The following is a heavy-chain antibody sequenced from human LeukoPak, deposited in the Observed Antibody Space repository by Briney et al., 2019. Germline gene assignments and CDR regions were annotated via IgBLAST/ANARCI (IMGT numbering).Heavy chain of an antibody. V-gene: IGHV3-21*01. Sequence: GGSLRLSCAASGFTFSSYTMNWVSQAPGKGLEWVSSISRSSSYIYYADSMKGRFTISRDNANNSLFLQMNSLRAEDTAVYYCARGGVSVGGNFDYWGQGTLVTVSS. CDR1: GFTFSSYT. CDR3: ARGGVSVGGNFDY. CDR2: ISRSSSYI. D-gene: IGHD4-23*01. J-gene: IGHJ4*02.